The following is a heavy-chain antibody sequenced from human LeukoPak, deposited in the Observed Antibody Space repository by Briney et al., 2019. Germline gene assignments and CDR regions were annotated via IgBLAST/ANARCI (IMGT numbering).Heavy chain of an antibody. V-gene: IGHV3-7*01. D-gene: IGHD5-12*01. Sequence: GGPLSPSCEASGFTFSSNWMNWVPQVQGKGLEWVASVKPDGSDNFYVDSVEGRFTISRDNARYSLFLQMNSLRVEDTAVYYCVRENQLRCWGQGTLVSVSS. J-gene: IGHJ4*02. CDR3: VRENQLRC. CDR2: VKPDGSDN. CDR1: GFTFSSNW.